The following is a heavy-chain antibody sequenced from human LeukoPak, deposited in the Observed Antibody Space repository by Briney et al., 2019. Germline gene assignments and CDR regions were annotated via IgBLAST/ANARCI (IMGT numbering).Heavy chain of an antibody. Sequence: GGSLRLSCTASGFTFAAYAMHWVRQAPGKGLEWVCLINKDGDRTYYGDSVKGRFTISRDNSKNSLYLQMNSLRSEDTGLDYCGTWAFYHSLDAWGQGTTVTVSS. CDR1: GFTFAAYA. J-gene: IGHJ6*02. D-gene: IGHD2/OR15-2a*01. CDR2: INKDGDRT. CDR3: GTWAFYHSLDA. V-gene: IGHV3-43*02.